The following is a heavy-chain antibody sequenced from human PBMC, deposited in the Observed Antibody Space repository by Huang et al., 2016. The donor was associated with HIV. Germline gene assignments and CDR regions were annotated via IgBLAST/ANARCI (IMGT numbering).Heavy chain of an antibody. CDR1: GGSLSGYY. CDR2: INHLGSP. Sequence: QVHLQQWGAGLLKSAETLSLTCAVYGGSLSGYYWSWLRQTPGKGLVWIGEINHLGSPNYNPSLKSRVSISMDGSKKQFSLKLRSISDADTAVYFWARDATKNPRGWFDPWGQGTLVTGSS. CDR3: ARDATKNPRGWFDP. V-gene: IGHV4-34*02. J-gene: IGHJ5*02. D-gene: IGHD3-10*01.